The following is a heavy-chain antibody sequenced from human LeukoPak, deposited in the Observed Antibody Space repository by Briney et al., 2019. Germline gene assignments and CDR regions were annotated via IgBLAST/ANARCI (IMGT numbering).Heavy chain of an antibody. CDR1: GGTFTTFA. D-gene: IGHD6-19*01. CDR2: IVPIFGKS. CDR3: ARESLAGTWPSDY. V-gene: IGHV1-69*01. J-gene: IGHJ4*02. Sequence: SVKVSCKASGGTFTTFAVSWMRQAPGQGLQWMGAIVPIFGKSHYAQKLQGRLTITADESTNTAFMELARLTADDTAVYYCARESLAGTWPSDYWGQGTLVTVSS.